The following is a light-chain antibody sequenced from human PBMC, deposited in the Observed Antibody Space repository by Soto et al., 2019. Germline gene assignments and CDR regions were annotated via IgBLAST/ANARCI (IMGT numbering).Light chain of an antibody. J-gene: IGKJ1*01. V-gene: IGKV1-5*03. CDR2: KAS. CDR1: QTISSW. Sequence: DIQMTQSPSTLSGSVGARVTITCRASQTISSWLAWYQQKPGKAPKLLLYKASTLKSGVPSRSSGSGSGTGFTLTISSLQPDDFATYDCQHYNSYSDAFGRRTKVELK. CDR3: QHYNSYSDA.